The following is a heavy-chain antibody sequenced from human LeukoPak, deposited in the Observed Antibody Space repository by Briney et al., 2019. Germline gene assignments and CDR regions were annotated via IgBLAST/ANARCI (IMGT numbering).Heavy chain of an antibody. CDR3: AKAPLRCSSTSCYSEFQH. CDR2: ISGSGGST. V-gene: IGHV3-23*01. CDR1: GFTFSSYA. J-gene: IGHJ1*01. D-gene: IGHD2-2*01. Sequence: GGSLRLSCGASGFTFSSYAMSWVRQAPGKGLEWVSAISGSGGSTYYADSVKGRFTISRDNSKNTLYLQMNSLRAEDTAVYYCAKAPLRCSSTSCYSEFQHWGQGTLVTVSS.